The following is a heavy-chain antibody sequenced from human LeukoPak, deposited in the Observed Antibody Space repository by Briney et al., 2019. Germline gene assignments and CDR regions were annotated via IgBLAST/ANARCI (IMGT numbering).Heavy chain of an antibody. CDR2: IRYDGSNK. Sequence: GSLRLSCAASGFTFSSYGMHWVRQVPGKGLEWVAFIRYDGSNKYYADSVKGRFTISRDNSKNTLYLQMNSLRAEDTAVYYCAKRGTVHVVDTAMAGGLSFDYWGQGTLVTVSS. CDR3: AKRGTVHVVDTAMAGGLSFDY. V-gene: IGHV3-30*02. CDR1: GFTFSSYG. D-gene: IGHD5-18*01. J-gene: IGHJ4*02.